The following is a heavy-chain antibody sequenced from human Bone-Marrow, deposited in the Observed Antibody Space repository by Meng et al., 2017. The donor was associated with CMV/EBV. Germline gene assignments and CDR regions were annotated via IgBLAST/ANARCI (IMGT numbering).Heavy chain of an antibody. J-gene: IGHJ4*02. Sequence: KVSCTPSGYTFPGYYMHWLRQAPGQGLEWMGWINPNSGGTNYAQKFQGRVTMTRDTSISTAYMELSRLRSDDTAVYYCAIFGVVICYWGQGTLVTVSS. V-gene: IGHV1-2*02. D-gene: IGHD3-3*01. CDR2: INPNSGGT. CDR1: GYTFPGYY. CDR3: AIFGVVICY.